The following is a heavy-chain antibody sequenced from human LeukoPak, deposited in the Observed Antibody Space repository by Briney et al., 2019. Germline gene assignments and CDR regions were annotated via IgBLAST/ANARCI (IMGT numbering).Heavy chain of an antibody. V-gene: IGHV1-46*01. J-gene: IGHJ4*02. CDR1: RYTLIQYY. D-gene: IGHD4-17*01. CDR3: ARGGYGDRIDY. Sequence: AGVNVSRLESRYTLIQYYMQWVGQAPGEGGEWMGIINPSGASTSYAQKFQGRVTMARDTSTSTVYMELSRLRSEDTAVYYCARGGYGDRIDYWGQGTLVSVSS. CDR2: INPSGAST.